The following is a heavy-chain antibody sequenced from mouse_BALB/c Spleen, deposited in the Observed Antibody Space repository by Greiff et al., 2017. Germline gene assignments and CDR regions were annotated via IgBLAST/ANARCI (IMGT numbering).Heavy chain of an antibody. V-gene: IGHV1-4*02. CDR1: GYTFTSYT. J-gene: IGHJ2*01. CDR3: ARGGGYYPFDY. CDR2: INPSSGYT. D-gene: IGHD2-3*01. Sequence: VQLQQSAAELARPGASVKMSCKASGYTFTSYTMHWVKQRPGQGLEWIGYINPSSGYTEYNQKFKDKTTLTADKSSSTAYMQLSSLTSEDSAVYYCARGGGYYPFDYWGQGTTLTVSS.